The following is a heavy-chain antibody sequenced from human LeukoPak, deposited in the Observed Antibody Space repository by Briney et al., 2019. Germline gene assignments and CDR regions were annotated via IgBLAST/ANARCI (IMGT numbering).Heavy chain of an antibody. J-gene: IGHJ4*02. CDR2: INPNSGGT. Sequence: GASVTVSCKASGYTFTGYYMHWVRQAPGQGLEWMGWINPNSGGTNYAQKFQGRVTMTRDTSISTAYMELSRLRSDGTAVYYCARVRGELAYYFDYWGQGTLVTVSS. V-gene: IGHV1-2*02. CDR1: GYTFTGYY. CDR3: ARVRGELAYYFDY. D-gene: IGHD3-10*01.